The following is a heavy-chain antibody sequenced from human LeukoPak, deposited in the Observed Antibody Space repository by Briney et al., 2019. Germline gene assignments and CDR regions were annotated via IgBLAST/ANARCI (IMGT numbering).Heavy chain of an antibody. CDR3: AKGPSSTRGDTFDY. CDR1: GFTLSRDS. D-gene: IGHD2-2*01. Sequence: GGSLRLSCAASGFTLSRDSMNWVRQAPGKGLEWVAFIRYDGSNKYYADSVKGRFTISRDNSKNTLYLQMNSLRAEDTAVYYCAKGPSSTRGDTFDYWGQGTLVTVSS. CDR2: IRYDGSNK. V-gene: IGHV3-30*02. J-gene: IGHJ4*02.